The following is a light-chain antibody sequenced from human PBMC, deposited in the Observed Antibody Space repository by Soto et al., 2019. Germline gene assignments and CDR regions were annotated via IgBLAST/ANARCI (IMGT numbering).Light chain of an antibody. J-gene: IGLJ2*01. Sequence: QSVLTQPPSASGSPGQSVTISCTGTSSDVGGYNYVSWYQQHPGKAPKLMISEVSKRPSGVPDRFSGSKSGNTASLTVSGHLAEDEADYYCSSFAGNNNLVFGGGTKLTVL. CDR1: SSDVGGYNY. V-gene: IGLV2-8*01. CDR3: SSFAGNNNLV. CDR2: EVS.